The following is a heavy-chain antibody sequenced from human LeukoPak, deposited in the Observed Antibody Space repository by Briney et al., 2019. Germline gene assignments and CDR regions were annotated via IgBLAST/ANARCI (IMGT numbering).Heavy chain of an antibody. CDR1: GFILRNYA. J-gene: IGHJ4*02. CDR3: AKWGDYDILTGYYVSDF. Sequence: GGSLRLSCAASGFILRNYAMSWVRQAPGKGLEWVSAITRSGDTTYYADSVKGLFTIFRDNSKHTLYVEMNTLRAEDTAVYYCAKWGDYDILTGYYVSDFWGQGTLVTVSS. D-gene: IGHD3-9*01. V-gene: IGHV3-23*01. CDR2: ITRSGDTT.